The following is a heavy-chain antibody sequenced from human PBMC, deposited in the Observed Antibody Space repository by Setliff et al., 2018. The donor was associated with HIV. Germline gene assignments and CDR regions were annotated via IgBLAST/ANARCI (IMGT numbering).Heavy chain of an antibody. Sequence: SETLSLTCAVYGESLSDYYWSWIRQPPGKGLEWIGEINHNKSSDYNPSLKSPVTMSVDTSKNQFSLKVKSVTAADTAVYYCARVSPLTHYYYMDMWGKGTTVTVSS. D-gene: IGHD7-27*01. V-gene: IGHV4-34*01. CDR2: INHNKSS. J-gene: IGHJ6*03. CDR1: GESLSDYY. CDR3: ARVSPLTHYYYMDM.